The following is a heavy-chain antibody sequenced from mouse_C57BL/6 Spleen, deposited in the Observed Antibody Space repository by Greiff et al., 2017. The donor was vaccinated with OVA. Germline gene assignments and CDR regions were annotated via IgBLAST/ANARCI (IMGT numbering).Heavy chain of an antibody. Sequence: VQLQESGAELVKPGASVKMSCKASGYTFTSYWITWVKQRPGQGLEWIGDIYPGSGSTNYNEKFKSKATLTVDTSSSTAYMQLSSLTSEDSAVYYCARGELRLDYWGQGTTLTVSS. CDR1: GYTFTSYW. V-gene: IGHV1-55*01. D-gene: IGHD1-2*01. CDR3: ARGELRLDY. J-gene: IGHJ2*01. CDR2: IYPGSGST.